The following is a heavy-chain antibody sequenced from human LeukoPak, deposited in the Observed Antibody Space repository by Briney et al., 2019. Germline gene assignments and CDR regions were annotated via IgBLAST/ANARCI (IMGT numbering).Heavy chain of an antibody. V-gene: IGHV3-23*01. J-gene: IGHJ4*02. D-gene: IGHD3-9*01. CDR3: AKHTISILTGYTLFDY. Sequence: GGSLRLSCAASGFTFSSYWMHWVRQAPGKGLEWVSAILGSGGSTYYADSVKGRFTISRDNSKNTLSLQMNSLSAEDTAVYYCAKHTISILTGYTLFDYWGQGTLVTVSS. CDR2: ILGSGGST. CDR1: GFTFSSYW.